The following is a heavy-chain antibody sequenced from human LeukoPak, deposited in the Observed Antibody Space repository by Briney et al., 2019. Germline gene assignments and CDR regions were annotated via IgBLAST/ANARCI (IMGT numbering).Heavy chain of an antibody. CDR2: IYYSGST. CDR1: GGSISSGGYY. V-gene: IGHV4-31*03. CDR3: ASLVVVAANGWFDP. J-gene: IGHJ5*02. Sequence: PSETLPLTCTVSGGSISSGGYYWSWIRQHPGKGLEWIGYIYYSGSTYYNPSLKSRVTISVDTSKNQFSLKLSSVTAADTAVYYCASLVVVAANGWFDPWGQGTLVTVSS. D-gene: IGHD2-15*01.